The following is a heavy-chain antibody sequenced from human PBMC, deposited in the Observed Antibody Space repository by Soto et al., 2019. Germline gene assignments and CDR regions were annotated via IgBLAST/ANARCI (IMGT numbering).Heavy chain of an antibody. V-gene: IGHV4-34*01. Sequence: PSETLSLTCAVYGGSSSGYYWSWIRQPPGKGLEWIGEINHSGSTNYNPSLKSRVTISVDTSKNQFSLKLSSVTAADTAVYYCARAVGYCSSTSCYNFDYWGQGTLVTVPQ. J-gene: IGHJ4*02. CDR1: GGSSSGYY. CDR2: INHSGST. CDR3: ARAVGYCSSTSCYNFDY. D-gene: IGHD2-2*02.